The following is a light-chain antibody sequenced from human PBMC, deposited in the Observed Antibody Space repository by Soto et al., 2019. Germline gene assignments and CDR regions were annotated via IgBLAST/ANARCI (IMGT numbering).Light chain of an antibody. CDR3: QQYGDWPPET. CDR1: QSVSSY. Sequence: EIVLTQSPGTLSLSPGERATLSCRASQSVSSYLAWYQLKPGQAPRLLIYGASTRATGVPARFSGSGSATEFTLSISSLQSEDVAVYYCQQYGDWPPETFGQGTKLEI. V-gene: IGKV3-15*01. CDR2: GAS. J-gene: IGKJ2*01.